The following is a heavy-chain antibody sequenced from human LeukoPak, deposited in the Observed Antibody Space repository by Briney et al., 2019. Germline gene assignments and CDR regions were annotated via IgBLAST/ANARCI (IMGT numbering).Heavy chain of an antibody. CDR3: ASRFSFPFYRFDY. J-gene: IGHJ4*02. Sequence: SETLSLTCGVYGGSFSGYYWSWIRHPPGKGLEWIGEIIHSGSTNYNPSLKSRVTLSIDTSKNQFSLKLSSVTAADTAVYYCASRFSFPFYRFDYWGQGTLVTVSS. D-gene: IGHD2-21*01. CDR1: GGSFSGYY. V-gene: IGHV4-34*12. CDR2: IIHSGST.